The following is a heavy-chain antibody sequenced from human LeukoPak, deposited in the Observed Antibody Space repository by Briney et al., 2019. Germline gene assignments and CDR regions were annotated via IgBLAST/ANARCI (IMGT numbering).Heavy chain of an antibody. J-gene: IGHJ4*02. CDR3: AKYGDCSSTSCYSGFDY. Sequence: GKPLKTSSKGSGYRFTSYWIGWVRQMPGKGLECMGIIYPGDSDTRYSPSFQAQVTISADKSISTAYLQWSSLKASDAAMYYCAKYGDCSSTSCYSGFDYWGQGTLVTVSS. CDR1: GYRFTSYW. V-gene: IGHV5-51*01. D-gene: IGHD2-2*01. CDR2: IYPGDSDT.